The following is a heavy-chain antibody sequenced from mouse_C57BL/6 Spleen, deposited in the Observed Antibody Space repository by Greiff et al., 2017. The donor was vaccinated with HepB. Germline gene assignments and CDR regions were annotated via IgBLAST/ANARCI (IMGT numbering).Heavy chain of an antibody. CDR2: IYPGSGST. J-gene: IGHJ3*01. CDR1: GYTFTSYW. D-gene: IGHD2-4*01. V-gene: IGHV1-55*01. Sequence: VQLQQSGAELVKPGASVKMSCKASGYTFTSYWITWVKQRPGQGLEWIGDIYPGSGSTNYNEKFKSKATLTVDTSSSTAYMQLSSLTSEDSAVYYCARLALYYDYDEAYWGQGTLVTVSA. CDR3: ARLALYYDYDEAY.